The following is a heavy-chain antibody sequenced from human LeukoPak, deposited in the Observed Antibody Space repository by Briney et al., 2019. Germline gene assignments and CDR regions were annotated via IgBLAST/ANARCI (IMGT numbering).Heavy chain of an antibody. J-gene: IGHJ4*02. CDR3: ARQLAYCGGDCFFY. V-gene: IGHV4-4*02. Sequence: SETLSLTCAVSGGSVSSSNWWTWVRQPPGKGLEWIGEIYHTGSTNYNPSLKSRVTISVAKSKNQFSLKLNSVTAADTAVYYCARQLAYCGGDCFFYWGQGTLVTVSS. D-gene: IGHD2-21*01. CDR2: IYHTGST. CDR1: GGSVSSSNW.